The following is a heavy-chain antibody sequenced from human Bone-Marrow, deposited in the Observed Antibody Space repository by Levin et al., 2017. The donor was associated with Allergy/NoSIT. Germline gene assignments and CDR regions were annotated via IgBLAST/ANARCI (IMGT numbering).Heavy chain of an antibody. V-gene: IGHV4-39*01. J-gene: IGHJ5*02. Sequence: GSLRLSCTVSGDSITSSSYYWGWIRQPPGKGLEWIGSIYYSGSTYYNPSLKSRVTISVDTSKNQFSLTLSSVTAPDTAMYYCARHKRDSGRFNKFDPWGQGTLVTVSS. D-gene: IGHD3-10*01. CDR2: IYYSGST. CDR3: ARHKRDSGRFNKFDP. CDR1: GDSITSSSYY.